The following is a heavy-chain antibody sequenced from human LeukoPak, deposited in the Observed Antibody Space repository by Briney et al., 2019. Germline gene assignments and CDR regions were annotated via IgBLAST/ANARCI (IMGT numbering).Heavy chain of an antibody. V-gene: IGHV1-69*04. D-gene: IGHD3-22*01. Sequence: SVKVSCKASGGTFSSYAISWVRQAPGQGLEWMGRIIPILGIANYAQKFQGRVTITADKSSSTAYMELSSLRSEDTAVYYCASGGIVVVITLDYWGQGTLVTVSS. CDR1: GGTFSSYA. J-gene: IGHJ4*02. CDR3: ASGGIVVVITLDY. CDR2: IIPILGIA.